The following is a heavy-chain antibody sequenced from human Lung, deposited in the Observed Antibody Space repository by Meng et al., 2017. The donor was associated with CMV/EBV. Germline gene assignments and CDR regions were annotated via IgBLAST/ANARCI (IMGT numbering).Heavy chain of an antibody. CDR2: INPNSGGT. CDR3: ARRYSSGYSNWFDP. D-gene: IGHD3-22*01. J-gene: IGHJ5*02. V-gene: IGHV1-2*02. Sequence: AYGSTFPGYYMHWVRQAPGQGLEWMGWINPNSGGTNYAQKFQGRVTMTRDTSISTAYMELSRLRSDDTAVYYCARRYSSGYSNWFDPWGQGTLVTVSS. CDR1: GSTFPGYY.